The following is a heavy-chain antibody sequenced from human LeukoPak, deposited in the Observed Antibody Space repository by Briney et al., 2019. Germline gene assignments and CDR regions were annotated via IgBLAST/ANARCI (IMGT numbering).Heavy chain of an antibody. J-gene: IGHJ4*02. Sequence: GASVKVSCKTSGFTFSTSAVQWVRQARGQRLEWIGWIIVGSGATNYAQSLQGRFTITRDMSTSTAYMELSSLRSEDTAVYYCAAEVGWGGGVIDFDYWGQGTLVTVSS. V-gene: IGHV1-58*01. CDR1: GFTFSTSA. D-gene: IGHD3-16*02. CDR3: AAEVGWGGGVIDFDY. CDR2: IIVGSGAT.